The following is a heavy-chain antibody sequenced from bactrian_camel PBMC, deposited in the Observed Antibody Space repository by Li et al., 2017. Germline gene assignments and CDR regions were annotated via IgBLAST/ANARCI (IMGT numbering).Heavy chain of an antibody. CDR2: FYTGGGPA. J-gene: IGHJ6*01. CDR1: GRPSKRNC. D-gene: IGHD1*01. Sequence: DVQLVESGGGSVQVGGSLRLTCAASGRPSKRNCLAWFRQIPGKEHEGLATFYTGGGPAYYAASVKGRFTVSRGAAEDSVDLQMNSLKPEDTATYYCAAASFCPPENRFVADRFDSWGQGTQVTVS. V-gene: IGHV3S40*01. CDR3: AAASFCPPENRFVADRFDS.